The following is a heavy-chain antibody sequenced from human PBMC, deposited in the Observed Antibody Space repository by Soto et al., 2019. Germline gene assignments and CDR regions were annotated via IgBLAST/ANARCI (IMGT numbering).Heavy chain of an antibody. CDR3: ARMTTVTSFDY. V-gene: IGHV4-39*01. J-gene: IGHJ4*02. D-gene: IGHD4-17*01. CDR1: GGSISSSSHF. Sequence: SETLSLTCTISGGSISSSSHFWAWIRQPPGKGLEWIGSIYYGGNTYYSPSLKSRVTMSIDTSNDQFSLKLRSVTAADTAVYYCARMTTVTSFDYWGQGTLVIVSS. CDR2: IYYGGNT.